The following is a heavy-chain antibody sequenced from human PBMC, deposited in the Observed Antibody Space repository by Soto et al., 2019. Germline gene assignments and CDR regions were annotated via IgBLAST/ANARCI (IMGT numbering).Heavy chain of an antibody. Sequence: GGSQSLSSAASGFTFGIYSMLLVRQATGKGLEWVSAIRGSGGSTYYADSVKGRFTISRDNSKNTLYLQMNSLRAEDTAVYYCASLSYSSSNYWGQGTLVTVSS. CDR1: GFTFGIYS. D-gene: IGHD6-6*01. V-gene: IGHV3-23*01. CDR2: IRGSGGST. CDR3: ASLSYSSSNY. J-gene: IGHJ4*02.